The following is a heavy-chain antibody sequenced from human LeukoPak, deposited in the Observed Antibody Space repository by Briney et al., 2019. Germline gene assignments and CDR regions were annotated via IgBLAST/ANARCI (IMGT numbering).Heavy chain of an antibody. CDR1: GFTFRDYY. J-gene: IGHJ4*02. CDR2: ISSSGSTI. Sequence: GGSLRLSCAASGFTFRDYYMHWVRQAPGKGLEWISYISSSGSTIYYADSVKGRFTISRDNAKNSLYLQMNSLRAEDTAVYYCARVLDCGDSFDYWGQGTLVTVSS. D-gene: IGHD4-17*01. V-gene: IGHV3-11*01. CDR3: ARVLDCGDSFDY.